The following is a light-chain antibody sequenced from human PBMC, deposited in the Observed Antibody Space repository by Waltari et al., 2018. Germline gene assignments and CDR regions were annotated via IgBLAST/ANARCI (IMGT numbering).Light chain of an antibody. J-gene: IGKJ4*01. Sequence: DIQMTQSPSSLSASVGDRVTITCQASQDIRKNLNWFQQKPGKAPQLLIFDASNSQAPVPSRFSGSGSGTDFALTISSLQPEDVGTYYCQQYASLPLTFGGGTRVEI. CDR3: QQYASLPLT. V-gene: IGKV1-33*01. CDR1: QDIRKN. CDR2: DAS.